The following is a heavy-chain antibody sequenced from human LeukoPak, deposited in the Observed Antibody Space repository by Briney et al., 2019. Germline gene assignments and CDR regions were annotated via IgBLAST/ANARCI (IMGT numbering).Heavy chain of an antibody. CDR1: GGSFSDHY. V-gene: IGHV4-34*01. D-gene: IGHD6-19*01. CDR3: AKGHLYSSGWYWSHWFDP. CDR2: INHSGST. Sequence: SETLSLTCAVYGGSFSDHYWTWIRQPPGKGLEWIGEINHSGSTNYNPSLKSRVTISVDTSKKQFFLRLSSVTAADTAVYYCAKGHLYSSGWYWSHWFDPWGQEPWSPSPQ. J-gene: IGHJ5*02.